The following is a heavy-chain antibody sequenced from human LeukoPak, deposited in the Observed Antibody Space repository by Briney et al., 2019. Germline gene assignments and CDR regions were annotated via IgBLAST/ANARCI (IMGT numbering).Heavy chain of an antibody. J-gene: IGHJ4*02. D-gene: IGHD6-13*01. Sequence: ASVTVSSTASGYTFTSYAMHWVRQAPGQGLEWMGGIIPIFGTANYAQKFQGRVTITADESTSTAYMELSSLRSEDTAVYYCARDAGSSWSPFGYWGQGTLVTVSS. CDR2: IIPIFGTA. CDR3: ARDAGSSWSPFGY. CDR1: GYTFTSYA. V-gene: IGHV1-69*13.